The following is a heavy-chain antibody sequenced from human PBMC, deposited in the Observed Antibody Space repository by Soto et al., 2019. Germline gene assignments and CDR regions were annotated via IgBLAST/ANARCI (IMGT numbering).Heavy chain of an antibody. D-gene: IGHD1-20*01. J-gene: IGHJ6*02. CDR1: GLTFRSNY. Sequence: GGSPRLSCAASGLTFRSNYMTWVRQAPGKGLEWVSVTFIGGDTYYADSVKGRFTISRDNSKNTLCLQINSLRGEDTAVYYCAKSQGYNVPRGYYYGMDVWGQGTTVTVSS. CDR3: AKSQGYNVPRGYYYGMDV. CDR2: TFIGGDT. V-gene: IGHV3-53*05.